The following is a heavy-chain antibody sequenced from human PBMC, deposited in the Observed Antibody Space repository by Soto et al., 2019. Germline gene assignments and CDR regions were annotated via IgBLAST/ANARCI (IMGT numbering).Heavy chain of an antibody. CDR1: GFTFSSYG. CDR2: ISYDGSNK. CDR3: GKDMRYSSSSQGFDY. V-gene: IGHV3-30*18. J-gene: IGHJ4*02. D-gene: IGHD6-6*01. Sequence: GGSLRLSCAASGFTFSSYGMPWVRQAPGKGLEWVAVISYDGSNKYYADSVKGRFTISRDNSKNTLYLQMNSLRAEDTAVYYCGKDMRYSSSSQGFDYWGQGTLVTVSS.